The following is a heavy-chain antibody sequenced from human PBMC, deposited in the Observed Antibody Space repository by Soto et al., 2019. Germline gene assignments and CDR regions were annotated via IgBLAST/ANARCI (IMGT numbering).Heavy chain of an antibody. CDR2: LSGSGTST. CDR3: AKATTNGGWFNPFDS. J-gene: IGHJ4*02. Sequence: WGSLRISCAFSVFICSSYDMSWVRQAPGKGLDWVSGLSGSGTSTYYADSVKGRFTISRDNSRDTLFLQMNSLTADDTAVYYCAKATTNGGWFNPFDSWGQGAMVTVSS. V-gene: IGHV3-23*01. CDR1: VFICSSYD. D-gene: IGHD6-19*01.